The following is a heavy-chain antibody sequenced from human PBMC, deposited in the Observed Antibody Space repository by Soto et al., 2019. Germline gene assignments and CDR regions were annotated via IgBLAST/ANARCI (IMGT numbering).Heavy chain of an antibody. Sequence: QIQLVQSGAEVKKPGASVKVSCKASGYTFTSFGINWVRQAPGQGLEWMGWIGAYNGNTKYAQKFQGRIIMTTDTSTSTTYMDLRSLRSDDTAVYYCARDRALLDAVPGYWGQETLVTVSS. V-gene: IGHV1-18*01. CDR1: GYTFTSFG. J-gene: IGHJ4*02. CDR2: IGAYNGNT. CDR3: ARDRALLDAVPGY. D-gene: IGHD3-10*02.